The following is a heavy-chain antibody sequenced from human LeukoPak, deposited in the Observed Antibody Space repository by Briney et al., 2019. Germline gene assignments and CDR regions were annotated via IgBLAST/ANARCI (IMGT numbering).Heavy chain of an antibody. J-gene: IGHJ4*02. CDR2: VKSKTYGGTT. D-gene: IGHD2-2*01. Sequence: GGSLRLSCATSGFTFSNAWMSWVRQAPGRGLEWVGRVKSKTYGGTTDHAAPVKGRFTISRDDSENTLYVQMNSLKTEDTAVYYCTTVYPVHDYLDYWGQGTLVTVSS. CDR1: GFTFSNAW. CDR3: TTVYPVHDYLDY. V-gene: IGHV3-15*01.